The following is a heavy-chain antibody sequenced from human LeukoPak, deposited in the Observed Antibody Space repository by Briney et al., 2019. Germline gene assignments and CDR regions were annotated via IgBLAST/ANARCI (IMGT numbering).Heavy chain of an antibody. Sequence: GGSLRLSCAASGFTFSSYAMHWVRQAPGKGLEWVAVISYDGSNKYYADSVKGRFTISRDKSKNTLCLQMNSLRAEDTAVYYCAKVTVVVPAPSYGMDVWGQGTTVTVSS. CDR3: AKVTVVVPAPSYGMDV. CDR2: ISYDGSNK. V-gene: IGHV3-30*04. J-gene: IGHJ6*02. D-gene: IGHD2-2*01. CDR1: GFTFSSYA.